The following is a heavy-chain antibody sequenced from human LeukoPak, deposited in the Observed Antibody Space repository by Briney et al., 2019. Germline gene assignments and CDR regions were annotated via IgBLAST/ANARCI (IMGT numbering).Heavy chain of an antibody. CDR1: GFTFSDYY. Sequence: GGSLRLSCSASGFTFSDYYMSWIRQAPGKGLEWVSYISSSSSYTHYADSVKGRFTISRDNAKNSLYLQMNSLRAEDTAVYYCARYSGSYVDYWGQGTLVTVSS. CDR2: ISSSSSYT. D-gene: IGHD1-26*01. V-gene: IGHV3-11*03. CDR3: ARYSGSYVDY. J-gene: IGHJ4*02.